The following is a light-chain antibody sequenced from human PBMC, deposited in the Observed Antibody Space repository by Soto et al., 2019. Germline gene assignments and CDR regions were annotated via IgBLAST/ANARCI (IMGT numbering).Light chain of an antibody. Sequence: QSALTQPASVSGSPGQSITISCTGTSSDVGDHNSVSWDQQQPGKAPKLMIYAVSNRPSGVSNRFSRSKSANTASLPISALDAEDEADYYCGYYTTSITVIFGGGTKLTVL. CDR1: SSDVGDHNS. CDR2: AVS. V-gene: IGLV2-14*03. CDR3: GYYTTSITVI. J-gene: IGLJ2*01.